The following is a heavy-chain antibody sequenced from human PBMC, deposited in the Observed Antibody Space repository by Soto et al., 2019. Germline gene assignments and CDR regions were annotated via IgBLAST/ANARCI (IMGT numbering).Heavy chain of an antibody. Sequence: EVQLVQSGAEVKKPGESLKISCKGSGYSFTSYWIGWVRQMPGKGLEWMGIIYPGDSDTRYSPSFQGQVTISADKSISTAYLQGGSLEASGNGKVYRAEKNPGPLFCPPNWFDPWGQGTLVTVSS. CDR1: GYSFTSYW. CDR2: IYPGDSDT. J-gene: IGHJ5*02. CDR3: AEKNPGPLFCPPNWFDP. D-gene: IGHD3-9*01. V-gene: IGHV5-51*03.